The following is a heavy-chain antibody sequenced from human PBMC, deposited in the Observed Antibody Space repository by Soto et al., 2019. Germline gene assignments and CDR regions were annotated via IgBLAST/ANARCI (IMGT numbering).Heavy chain of an antibody. CDR2: INHSGST. J-gene: IGHJ6*03. Sequence: SETLSLTCAVYGESFSGYYWSWIRQPPGKGLEWIGEINHSGSTNYNPSLKSRVTISVDTSKNQFSLKLSSVTAADTAVYYCARGRAGVYPYYYYYMDVWGKGTTVTVSS. CDR3: ARGRAGVYPYYYYYMDV. V-gene: IGHV4-34*01. D-gene: IGHD2-8*01. CDR1: GESFSGYY.